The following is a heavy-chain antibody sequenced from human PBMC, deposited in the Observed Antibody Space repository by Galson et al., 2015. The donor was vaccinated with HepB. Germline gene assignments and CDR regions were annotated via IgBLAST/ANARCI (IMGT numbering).Heavy chain of an antibody. Sequence: SLRLSCAASGFTFSSYSMNWVRQAPGKGLEWVSSISSSSSYIYYADSVKGRFTISGDNAKNSLYLQMNSLRAEDTAVYYCARDTYYYGSGKGVWGQGTTVTVSS. V-gene: IGHV3-21*01. J-gene: IGHJ6*02. CDR2: ISSSSSYI. CDR1: GFTFSSYS. CDR3: ARDTYYYGSGKGV. D-gene: IGHD3-10*01.